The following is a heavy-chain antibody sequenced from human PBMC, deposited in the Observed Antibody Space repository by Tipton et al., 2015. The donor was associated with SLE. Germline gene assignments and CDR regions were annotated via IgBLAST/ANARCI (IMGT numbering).Heavy chain of an antibody. CDR3: ARRHYSRPVDA. CDR1: DGSIRSTNYY. J-gene: IGHJ4*02. D-gene: IGHD4-11*01. V-gene: IGHV4-39*07. CDR2: IFYTGST. Sequence: TLSLTCTVSDGSIRSTNYYWGWIRQPPGKGLEWIGCIFYTGSTYYNPSLKSRVSFSIDTSKHQFSLKLNSVTAADSAGYYCARRHYSRPVDAWGQGTLVTVSS.